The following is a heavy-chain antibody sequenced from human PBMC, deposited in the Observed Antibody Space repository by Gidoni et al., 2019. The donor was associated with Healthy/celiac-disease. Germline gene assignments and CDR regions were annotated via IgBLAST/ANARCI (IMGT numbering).Heavy chain of an antibody. CDR3: ARQRGAARPVYYYYYMDV. Sequence: QLQLQESGPGLVKPSETLSLTCTVSGGSISSSSYYWGWIRQPPGKGLEWIGSIYYSGSTYYNPSLKSRVTISVDTSKNQFSLKLSSVTAADTAVYYCARQRGAARPVYYYYYMDVWGKGTTVTVSS. D-gene: IGHD6-6*01. V-gene: IGHV4-39*01. J-gene: IGHJ6*03. CDR2: IYYSGST. CDR1: GGSISSSSYY.